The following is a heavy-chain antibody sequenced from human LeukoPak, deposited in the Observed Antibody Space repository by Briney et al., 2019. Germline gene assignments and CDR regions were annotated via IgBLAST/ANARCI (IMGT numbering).Heavy chain of an antibody. D-gene: IGHD1-14*01. J-gene: IGHJ4*02. CDR3: ARDQYNVIDS. CDR2: INAENGDT. V-gene: IGHV1-3*01. Sequence: ASVKVSCKASGYRFTGYNIDWMRQAPGQRPEWMGRINAENGDTKYSQKFQGRVTITRDTFASTSYMELSSLRSEDTAVYYCARDQYNVIDSWGQGTLVTVSS. CDR1: GYRFTGYN.